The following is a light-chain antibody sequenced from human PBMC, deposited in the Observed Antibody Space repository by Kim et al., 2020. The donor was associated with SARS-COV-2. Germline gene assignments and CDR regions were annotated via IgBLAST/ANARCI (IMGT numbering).Light chain of an antibody. CDR3: ASYAGAREVV. V-gene: IGLV2-11*02. CDR1: FTEVGGYEY. CDR2: EVI. Sequence: GQTVTISRTGTFTEVGGYEYVSWYKQYPGKVPNLIIYEVIHRPSGVPDRVSGSKSGNTASLTISGLQTEDEADYYCASYAGAREVVFGGGTKVTVL. J-gene: IGLJ3*02.